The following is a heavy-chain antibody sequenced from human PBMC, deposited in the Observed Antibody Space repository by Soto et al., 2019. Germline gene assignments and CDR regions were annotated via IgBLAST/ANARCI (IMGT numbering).Heavy chain of an antibody. Sequence: EVQLVESGGGLVQPGRSLRLSCAASGFTFDDYAMYWVRQAPGKGLEWVSGISWNSGSIGYADSVKGRFTISRDNAKNSLYLQMNSLRAEDTALYYCAAEVYSGSYSGWGQGTMVTVSS. CDR1: GFTFDDYA. CDR2: ISWNSGSI. V-gene: IGHV3-9*01. D-gene: IGHD1-26*01. J-gene: IGHJ3*01. CDR3: AAEVYSGSYSG.